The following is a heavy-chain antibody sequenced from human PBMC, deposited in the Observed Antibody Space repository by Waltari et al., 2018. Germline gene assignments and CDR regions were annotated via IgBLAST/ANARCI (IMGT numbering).Heavy chain of an antibody. J-gene: IGHJ3*02. CDR3: AREGRSDNSLSDAFDI. CDR1: EGTFSMHA. V-gene: IGHV1-69*05. D-gene: IGHD6-6*01. Sequence: HVQLVQSGAEVKKPGSSVKVSCKSVEGTFSMHAITWVRQAPGQGLEWMGGSLPISGTSNHAQVYEDRVSITTDESRTTVYMELNSLKSEDTAVYYCAREGRSDNSLSDAFDIWGQGTVVSVSS. CDR2: SLPISGTS.